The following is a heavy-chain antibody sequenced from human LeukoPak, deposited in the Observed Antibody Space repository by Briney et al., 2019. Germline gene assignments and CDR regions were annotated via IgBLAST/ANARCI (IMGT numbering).Heavy chain of an antibody. CDR2: IYPGDSDT. V-gene: IGHV5-51*01. CDR1: GYSFTNYW. J-gene: IGHJ6*03. CDR3: ARMATPFYYYYLDV. Sequence: GESLKISCKGSGYSFTNYWICWVRHMPRKGLEWMGIIYPGDSDTRYGPSFQGQVTISADKSISTAYLQWSSLKASDTAMYYCARMATPFYYYYLDVWGKGTTVTVSS. D-gene: IGHD5-24*01.